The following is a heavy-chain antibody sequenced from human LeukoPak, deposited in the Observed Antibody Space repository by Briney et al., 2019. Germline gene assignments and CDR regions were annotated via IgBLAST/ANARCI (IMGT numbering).Heavy chain of an antibody. Sequence: SQTLSLTCAISGDSVSSNSAAWNWIRQSPSRGLEWLGRTYYRSKWYNDYAVSVKSRITINPDTSKNQFSLQLNSVTPEDTAVYYCARAWVQRLPPGGDYYYYYYMDVWGKGTTVTVSS. D-gene: IGHD3-16*01. CDR3: ARAWVQRLPPGGDYYYYYYMDV. CDR2: TYYRSKWYN. J-gene: IGHJ6*03. CDR1: GDSVSSNSAA. V-gene: IGHV6-1*01.